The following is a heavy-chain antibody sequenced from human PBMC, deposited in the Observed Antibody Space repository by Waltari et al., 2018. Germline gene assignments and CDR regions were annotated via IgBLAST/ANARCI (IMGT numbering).Heavy chain of an antibody. CDR3: TKDILAGGLDY. CDR2: IYWNSDRI. D-gene: IGHD2-15*01. Sequence: EVKLVGSGGGLVQPGGSLRLSCAATGVTLKDYAWHWVRQVPGKGLEWVSGIYWNSDRIDYAESVKGRFTISRDNAKNSLYLQMNSLRLEDTAFYYCTKDILAGGLDYWSQGTLVTVSS. J-gene: IGHJ4*02. CDR1: GVTLKDYA. V-gene: IGHV3-9*01.